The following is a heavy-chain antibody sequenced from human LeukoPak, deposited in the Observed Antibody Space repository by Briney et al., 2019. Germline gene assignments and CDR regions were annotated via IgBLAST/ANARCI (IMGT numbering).Heavy chain of an antibody. V-gene: IGHV1-18*01. J-gene: IGHJ3*02. D-gene: IGHD2-2*01. CDR1: GYTFTSYG. CDR2: ISAYNGNT. Sequence: PLASVKVSCKASGYTFTSYGISWVRQAPGQGLEWMGWISAYNGNTNYAQKLQGRVTMTTDTSTSTAYMELRSLRSDDTAVYYCAITQVVPAAGDAFDIWGQGTMVTVSS. CDR3: AITQVVPAAGDAFDI.